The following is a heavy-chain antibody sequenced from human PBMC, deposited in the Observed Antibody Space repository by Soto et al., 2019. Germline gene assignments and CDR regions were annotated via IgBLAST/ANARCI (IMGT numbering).Heavy chain of an antibody. J-gene: IGHJ6*03. CDR3: ARHTYYFWSGYNPRYYYSDTAV. Sequence: RKPPGKGLEWIGSIYYSGSTYYNPSLKSRVTISVDTSKNQFSLKLSSVTAADTAVYYCARHTYYFWSGYNPRYYYSDTAVWGNRTTVTVS. D-gene: IGHD3-3*01. CDR2: IYYSGST. V-gene: IGHV4-39*01.